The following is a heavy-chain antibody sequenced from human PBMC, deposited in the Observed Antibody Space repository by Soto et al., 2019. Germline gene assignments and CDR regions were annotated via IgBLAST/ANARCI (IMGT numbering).Heavy chain of an antibody. CDR2: INAGNGNT. CDR1: GYTFTSYA. J-gene: IGHJ4*02. V-gene: IGHV1-3*05. Sequence: QVQLVQSGAEEKKPGASVKVSCKASGYTFTSYAMHWVRQAPGQRLEWMGWINAGNGNTKYSQKFQGRVTITRDTSASTAYMELSSLRSEDTAVYYCARVSDYYDSSGYAPNYFDYWGQGTLVTVSS. CDR3: ARVSDYYDSSGYAPNYFDY. D-gene: IGHD3-22*01.